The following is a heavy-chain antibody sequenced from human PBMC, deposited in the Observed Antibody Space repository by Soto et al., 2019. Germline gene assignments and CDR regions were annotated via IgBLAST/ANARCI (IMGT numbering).Heavy chain of an antibody. CDR3: ATQEVGGSYVYTFDP. CDR1: GGSINNYY. D-gene: IGHD1-26*01. CDR2: IYYSGKT. V-gene: IGHV4-59*04. Sequence: SETLSLTCTVSGGSINNYYWSWIRQPPGKGLEWIGFIYYSGKTYYNPSLKSRVAISVDTSKNQFSLKLSSVTAADTAVYYCATQEVGGSYVYTFDPWGQGTLVTVSS. J-gene: IGHJ5*02.